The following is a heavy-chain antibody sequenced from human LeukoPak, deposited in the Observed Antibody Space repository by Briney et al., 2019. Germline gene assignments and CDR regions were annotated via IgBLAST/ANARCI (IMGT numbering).Heavy chain of an antibody. D-gene: IGHD6-19*01. CDR2: IHSTGSTM. CDR3: ARDLVGSSGWWDFDY. J-gene: IGHJ4*02. CDR1: GFTFSSYS. Sequence: PGGSLRLSCAASGFTFSSYSMNWVRQAPGKGLEWLSYIHSTGSTMYYADSVKGRFTISRDNAKNSLYLQMHSLRDEDTAVYYCARDLVGSSGWWDFDYWGQGTLVTVSS. V-gene: IGHV3-48*02.